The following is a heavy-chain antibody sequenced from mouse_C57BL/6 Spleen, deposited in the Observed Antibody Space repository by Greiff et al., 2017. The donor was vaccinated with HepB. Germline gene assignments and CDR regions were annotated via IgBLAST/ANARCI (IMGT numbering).Heavy chain of an antibody. CDR2: IRSKSNNYAT. Sequence: EVMLVESGGGLVQPKGSLKLSCAASGFSFNTYAMNWVRQAPGKGLEWVARIRSKSNNYATYYADSVKDRFTISRDDSESMLYLQMNNLKTEDTAMYYCVRQSGGSSYGWEFFDYWGQGTTLTVSS. V-gene: IGHV10-1*01. J-gene: IGHJ2*01. D-gene: IGHD1-1*01. CDR3: VRQSGGSSYGWEFFDY. CDR1: GFSFNTYA.